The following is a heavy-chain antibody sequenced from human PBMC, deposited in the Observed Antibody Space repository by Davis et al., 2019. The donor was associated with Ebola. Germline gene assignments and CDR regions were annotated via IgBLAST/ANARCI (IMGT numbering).Heavy chain of an antibody. J-gene: IGHJ4*02. D-gene: IGHD3-3*01. Sequence: PGGSLRLSCAASGFTFSSYWMSWVRQAPGKGLEWVANIKQDGSEKYYVDSVKGRFTISRDNAKNSLYLQMNSLRAEDTALYYCASSRRGYYDFWSGYFYWGQGTLVTVSS. V-gene: IGHV3-7*03. CDR3: ASSRRGYYDFWSGYFY. CDR2: IKQDGSEK. CDR1: GFTFSSYW.